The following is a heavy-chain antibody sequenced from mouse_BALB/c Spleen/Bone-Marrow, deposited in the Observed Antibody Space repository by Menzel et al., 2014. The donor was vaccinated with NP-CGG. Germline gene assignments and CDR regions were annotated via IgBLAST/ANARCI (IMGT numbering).Heavy chain of an antibody. D-gene: IGHD2-3*01. J-gene: IGHJ4*01. CDR3: ARWLLRAMDY. V-gene: IGHV7-3*02. Sequence: EVHLVESGGGLVQPGGSLRLSCATSGFTFTDYYMSWVRQPPGKALEWLGFIRNKANGYTTEYSASVKGRFTISRDNSQSILYLQMNTQRAEDSATYYCARWLLRAMDYWGQGTSVTVSS. CDR2: IRNKANGYTT. CDR1: GFTFTDYY.